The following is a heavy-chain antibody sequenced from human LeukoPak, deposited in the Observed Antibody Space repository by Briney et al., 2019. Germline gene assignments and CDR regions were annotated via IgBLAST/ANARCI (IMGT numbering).Heavy chain of an antibody. V-gene: IGHV1-18*01. CDR2: ISVYNGNT. CDR1: GYTFSSYG. J-gene: IGHJ3*02. D-gene: IGHD3-22*01. CDR3: ATFAWSSSGYYYHDAFDI. Sequence: ASVKVSCKASGYTFSSYGISWVRQAPGQGLEWMGGISVYNGNTKYAEKVQGRLSMTTETATRPACLELRSLRSDDTAVYFCATFAWSSSGYYYHDAFDIWGQGTMVTVSS.